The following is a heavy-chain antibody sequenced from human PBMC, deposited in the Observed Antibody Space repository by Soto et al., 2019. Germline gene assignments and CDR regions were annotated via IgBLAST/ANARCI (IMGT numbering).Heavy chain of an antibody. CDR3: AIELVDTAMVKENYYYYDGMDV. D-gene: IGHD5-18*01. CDR1: GGTFSSYA. Sequence: QVQLVQSGAEVKKPGSSVKVSCKASGGTFSSYAISWVRQAPGQGLEWMGGIIPIFGTANYAQKFQGRVTITADESTTKAYMELSGLRSEDTAVYYCAIELVDTAMVKENYYYYDGMDVWGQGSTVTVSS. CDR2: IIPIFGTA. J-gene: IGHJ6*02. V-gene: IGHV1-69*12.